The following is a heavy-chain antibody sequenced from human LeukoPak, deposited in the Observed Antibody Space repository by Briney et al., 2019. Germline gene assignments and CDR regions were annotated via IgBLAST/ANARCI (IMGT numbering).Heavy chain of an antibody. V-gene: IGHV1-69*05. J-gene: IGHJ5*02. D-gene: IGHD1-7*01. CDR3: ARDNYAGANCYDP. Sequence: SVKVSCKASGGTFSSYAISWVRQAPGQGLEWMGGIIPIFGTANYAQKFQGRVTITTDESTSTAYMELSSLRSEDTAVYYCARDNYAGANCYDPWGQGTLVTVSS. CDR2: IIPIFGTA. CDR1: GGTFSSYA.